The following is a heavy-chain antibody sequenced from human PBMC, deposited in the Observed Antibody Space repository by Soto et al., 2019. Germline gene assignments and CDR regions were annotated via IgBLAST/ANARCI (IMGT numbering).Heavy chain of an antibody. V-gene: IGHV1-18*03. CDR2: ISAYNGNT. J-gene: IGHJ4*02. D-gene: IGHD6-13*01. CDR1: GYTFTSYG. Sequence: ASVKVSCKASGYTFTSYGISWVRQAPGQGLEWMGWISAYNGNTNYAQSLQGRVTMTTDTSTTTAYMELRSLKSDDMAVYYCARVSPSSRAAEPWGQGTLVTVS. CDR3: ARVSPSSRAAEP.